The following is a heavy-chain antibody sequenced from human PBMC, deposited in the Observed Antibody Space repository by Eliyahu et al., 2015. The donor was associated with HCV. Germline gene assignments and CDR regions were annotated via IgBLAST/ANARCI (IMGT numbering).Heavy chain of an antibody. CDR1: GYRFTSYW. CDR2: IYPHDXDV. Sequence: EVQLVQSGAEVKKPGESLKIACKGSGYRFTSYWXAWVRQMPGKGLGWMGLIYPHDXDVRYSLSFQGQVTISVDKSVGVSYLQWSSLKASDTAIYYCARLETGSGPFDYWGQGTLLTVSS. D-gene: IGHD3-10*01. J-gene: IGHJ4*02. V-gene: IGHV5-51*01. CDR3: ARLETGSGPFDY.